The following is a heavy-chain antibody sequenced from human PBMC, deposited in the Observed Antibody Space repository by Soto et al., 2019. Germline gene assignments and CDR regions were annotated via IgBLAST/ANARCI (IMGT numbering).Heavy chain of an antibody. J-gene: IGHJ4*02. V-gene: IGHV4-61*01. CDR2: IHSSGST. Sequence: QAQLQESGPGPVKPSETLSLICTVSDGSVRSGNYYGTWIRQPPGKGLEWIGYIHSSGSTLYNPSLKSRVTISVDRSMNQFSLKVRSVTAADTAVYYCARDSLALFDSWGQGTLVTVSS. D-gene: IGHD5-12*01. CDR3: ARDSLALFDS. CDR1: DGSVRSGNYY.